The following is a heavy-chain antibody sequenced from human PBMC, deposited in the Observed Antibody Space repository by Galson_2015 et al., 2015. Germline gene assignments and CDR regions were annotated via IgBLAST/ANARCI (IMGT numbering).Heavy chain of an antibody. CDR2: IIPILGIA. J-gene: IGHJ4*02. CDR3: VLTTVISTGSYNVFFDY. V-gene: IGHV1-69*02. CDR1: GGTFSSYT. D-gene: IGHD3-9*01. Sequence: SVKVSCEASGGTFSSYTISWVRQAPGQGLEWMGRIIPILGIANYAQKFQGRVTITADKSTSTAYMELSSLRSEDTAVYYCVLTTVISTGSYNVFFDYWGQGTLVTVSS.